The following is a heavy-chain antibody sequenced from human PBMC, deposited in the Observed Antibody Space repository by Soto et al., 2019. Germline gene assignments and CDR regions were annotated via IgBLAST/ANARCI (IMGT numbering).Heavy chain of an antibody. V-gene: IGHV3-23*01. D-gene: IGHD3-22*01. J-gene: IGHJ4*02. CDR1: GFTFSSYA. CDR2: ISGSGGST. CDR3: AKQGYDSSGYDY. Sequence: PGGSLRLSCAASGFTFSSYAMSWVRQAPGKGLEWVSAISGSGGSTYYADSVKGRFTISRDNSKNMLYLQMNSLRAEDTAVYYCAKQGYDSSGYDYWGQGTLVTVSS.